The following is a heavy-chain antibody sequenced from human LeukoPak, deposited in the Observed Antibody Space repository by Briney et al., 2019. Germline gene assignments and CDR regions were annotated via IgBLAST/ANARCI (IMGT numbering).Heavy chain of an antibody. D-gene: IGHD3-3*01. V-gene: IGHV4-34*01. CDR1: GGSFSGYY. Sequence: SETLPLTCAVYGGSFSGYYWSWIRQPPGKGLEWIGEINHSGSTNYNPSLKSRVTISLDTSKNQLSLKLSSVSAADTAVYYCARVEATIFGVVTDYWGQGTLVTVSS. CDR3: ARVEATIFGVVTDY. CDR2: INHSGST. J-gene: IGHJ4*02.